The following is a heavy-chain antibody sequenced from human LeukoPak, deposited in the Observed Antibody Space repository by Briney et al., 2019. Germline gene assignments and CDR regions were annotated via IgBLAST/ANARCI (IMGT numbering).Heavy chain of an antibody. CDR1: GFTFSSYE. Sequence: GGSLRLSCAASGFTFSSYEMNWVHQAPGKGLEWVSYISSSGTIYYADSVKGRFTISRDNAKNSLYLQMNSLRAEDTAVYYCAELGITMIGGVWGKGTTVTISS. CDR3: AELGITMIGGV. CDR2: ISSSGTI. J-gene: IGHJ6*04. V-gene: IGHV3-48*03. D-gene: IGHD3-10*02.